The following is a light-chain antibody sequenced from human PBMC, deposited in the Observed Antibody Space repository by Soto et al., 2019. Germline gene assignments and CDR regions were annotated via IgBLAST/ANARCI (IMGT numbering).Light chain of an antibody. J-gene: IGKJ3*01. CDR2: GAS. CDR3: QQYGRSPFT. V-gene: IGKV3-20*01. CDR1: QSVSSNN. Sequence: EIVLTQSPGTLSLSPGERATLSCRASQSVSSNNLVWYQQRPGQAPRVVIYGASTRATGIPERFSGSGSGADFTLTISRLESEDFAVYYCQQYGRSPFTFGPGTKVDIK.